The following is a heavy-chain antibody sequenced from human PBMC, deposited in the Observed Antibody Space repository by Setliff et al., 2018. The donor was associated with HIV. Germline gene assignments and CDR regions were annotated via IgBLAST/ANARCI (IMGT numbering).Heavy chain of an antibody. Sequence: ASVKVSCKTSGFAFTNYGFTWLRQAPGQGLEWMGWISAYSGETFSTLKFRDRVTLTTDTSTNTAHMELRSLTYGDTAVYFCARGWDYGVRKPEDWGQGTLVTVSS. D-gene: IGHD3-10*01. CDR2: ISAYSGET. CDR3: ARGWDYGVRKPED. V-gene: IGHV1-18*01. CDR1: GFAFTNYG. J-gene: IGHJ4*02.